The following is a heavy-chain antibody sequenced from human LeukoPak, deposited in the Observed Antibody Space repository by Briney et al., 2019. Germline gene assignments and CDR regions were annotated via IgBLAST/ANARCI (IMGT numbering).Heavy chain of an antibody. V-gene: IGHV3-30-3*01. Sequence: PGGSLRLSCAASGFTFSSYAMHWVRQAPGKGLEWMAVISYDGSNKYYADSVKGRFTISRDNSKNTLYLQMNSLRAEDTAVYYCARGPLRGGAFDYWGQGTLVTVSS. J-gene: IGHJ4*02. D-gene: IGHD3-16*01. CDR3: ARGPLRGGAFDY. CDR2: ISYDGSNK. CDR1: GFTFSSYA.